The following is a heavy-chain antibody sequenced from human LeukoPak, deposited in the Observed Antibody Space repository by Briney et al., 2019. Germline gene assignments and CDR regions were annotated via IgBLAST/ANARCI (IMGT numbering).Heavy chain of an antibody. CDR1: GGSINNYY. CDR3: ARHLRPLKGILSGGYYMDV. Sequence: SETLSLTCTVSGGSINNYYWGWIRQPPGKGLEWIGSIYYSGSTYYNPSLKSRVTISVDTSKNQFSLKLSSVTAADTAVYYCARHLRPLKGILSGGYYMDVWGKGTTVTVSS. D-gene: IGHD1-14*01. J-gene: IGHJ6*03. V-gene: IGHV4-39*01. CDR2: IYYSGST.